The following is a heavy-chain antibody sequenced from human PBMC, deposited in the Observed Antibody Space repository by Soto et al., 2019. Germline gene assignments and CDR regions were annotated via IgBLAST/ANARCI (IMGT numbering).Heavy chain of an antibody. J-gene: IGHJ4*02. CDR2: ISGSGGST. Sequence: EVQLLESGGGLVQPGGSLRLSCATSGFTFSSYAMSSVRQAPGKWLEWVSAISGSGGSTYYAHSVKGRFTISRDNSKNTLYLQMNSLRAEDTAVYYCAKDRSWLRFFDYWGQGTVVTVSS. CDR3: AKDRSWLRFFDY. V-gene: IGHV3-23*01. CDR1: GFTFSSYA. D-gene: IGHD5-12*01.